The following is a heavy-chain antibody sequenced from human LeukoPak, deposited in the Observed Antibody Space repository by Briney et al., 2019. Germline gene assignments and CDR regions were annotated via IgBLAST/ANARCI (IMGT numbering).Heavy chain of an antibody. J-gene: IGHJ6*03. CDR1: GGSISSGXXX. Sequence: PSETLSLTCTVSGGSISSGXXXXXXXXXXXXXXXXXXGXXXXSGSTYYNXXXXXXXXISVDXXKNQFSLKLTSVTAADTAVYYCARDRLYAGVSYYYMDVWGKGTTVTVSS. V-gene: IGHV4-31*01. CDR2: XXXSGST. D-gene: IGHD2-8*01. CDR3: ARDRLYAGVSYYYMDV.